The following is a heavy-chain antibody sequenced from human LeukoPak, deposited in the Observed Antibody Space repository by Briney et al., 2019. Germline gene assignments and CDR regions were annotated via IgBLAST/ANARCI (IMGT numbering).Heavy chain of an antibody. CDR2: IYYSGST. J-gene: IGHJ4*02. D-gene: IGHD3-22*01. Sequence: SETLSLTCTVSGVSISSSSYYWGWIRQPPGKGLEWIGSIYYSGSTYYNPSLKSRVTISVDTSKNQFSLKLSSVTAADTAVYYCARPSYYDSSGDYWGQGTLVTVSS. V-gene: IGHV4-39*07. CDR3: ARPSYYDSSGDY. CDR1: GVSISSSSYY.